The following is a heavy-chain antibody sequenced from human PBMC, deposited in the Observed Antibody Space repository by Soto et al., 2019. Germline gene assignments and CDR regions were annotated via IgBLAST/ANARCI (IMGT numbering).Heavy chain of an antibody. CDR1: GFTFSSYS. J-gene: IGHJ4*02. CDR3: ARDPCKSRYSSGCYYFDY. D-gene: IGHD6-19*01. V-gene: IGHV3-48*01. CDR2: ISSSSSTI. Sequence: PGGSLRLSCAASGFTFSSYSMNWVRQAPGKGLEWVSYISSSSSTIYYADSVKGRFTISRDNAKNSLYLQMNSLRAEDTAVYYCARDPCKSRYSSGCYYFDYWGQGTLVTVSS.